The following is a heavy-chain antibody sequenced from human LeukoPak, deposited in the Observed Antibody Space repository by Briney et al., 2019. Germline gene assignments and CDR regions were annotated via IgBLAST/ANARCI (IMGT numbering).Heavy chain of an antibody. V-gene: IGHV3-23*01. D-gene: IGHD2-2*01. CDR1: GFTSSSYA. Sequence: GGSLRLSCAASGFTSSSYAMSWVRQAPGKGLEWVSAISGSGGSTYYADSVKGRFTISRDNSKNTLYLQMNSLRAEDTAVYYCAKAPIVVVPAATDYWGQGTLVTVSS. CDR2: ISGSGGST. J-gene: IGHJ4*02. CDR3: AKAPIVVVPAATDY.